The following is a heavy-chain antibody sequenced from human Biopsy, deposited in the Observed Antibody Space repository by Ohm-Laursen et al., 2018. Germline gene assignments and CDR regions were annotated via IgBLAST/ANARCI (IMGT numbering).Heavy chain of an antibody. CDR2: ISGSGSTT. V-gene: IGHV3-23*01. Sequence: SLRLSCAASGFTFNNYDMSWVRQAPGKGLEWVSTISGSGSTTYYADSVKGRFTISRDNSKNTLYLQMNSLRAEDTAVYYCAKDHCSGGTCYSDGPVFDFWGQGTLVTVSS. CDR1: GFTFNNYD. J-gene: IGHJ4*02. D-gene: IGHD2-15*01. CDR3: AKDHCSGGTCYSDGPVFDF.